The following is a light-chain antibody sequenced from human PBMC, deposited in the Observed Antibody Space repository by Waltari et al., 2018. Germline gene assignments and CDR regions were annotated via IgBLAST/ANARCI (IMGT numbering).Light chain of an antibody. CDR1: NSDVGDYNY. J-gene: IGLJ2*01. CDR2: EVS. CDR3: SSYTSSSDLVV. V-gene: IGLV2-14*01. Sequence: QSALTQPASVSGSPGQSITISCTGTNSDVGDYNYVSWYQQHPGKAPKLMIYEVSNRPSGVSNRFSGYKAGNTASLTISGLQAEDEADYYCSSYTSSSDLVVFGGGTKVTVL.